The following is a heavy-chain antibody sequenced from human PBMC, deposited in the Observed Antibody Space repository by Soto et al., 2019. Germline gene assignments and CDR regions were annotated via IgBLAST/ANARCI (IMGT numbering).Heavy chain of an antibody. CDR1: GFTFSSYA. Sequence: GGSLRLSCAASGFTFSSYAMHWVRQAPGKGLEWVAVISYDGSNKYYADSVKGRFTISRDNSKNTLYLQMNSLRVEDSAVYFCAKDDSLEWFFPLDAWGQGTLVTVSS. D-gene: IGHD3-3*01. CDR3: AKDDSLEWFFPLDA. J-gene: IGHJ5*02. V-gene: IGHV3-30-3*01. CDR2: ISYDGSNK.